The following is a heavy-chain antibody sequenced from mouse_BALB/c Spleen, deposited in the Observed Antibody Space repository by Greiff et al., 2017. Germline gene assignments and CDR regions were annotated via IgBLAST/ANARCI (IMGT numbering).Heavy chain of an antibody. CDR3: ARSVYDGYYDAMDY. D-gene: IGHD2-3*01. CDR1: GYSFTDYI. J-gene: IGHJ4*01. Sequence: VQLQQTGPELVKPGASVKISCKASGYSFTDYIMLWVKQSHGKSLEWIGNINPYYGSTSYNLKFKGKATLTVDKSSSTAYMQLNSLTSEDSAVYYCARSVYDGYYDAMDYWGQGTSVTVSS. V-gene: IGHV1-39*01. CDR2: INPYYGST.